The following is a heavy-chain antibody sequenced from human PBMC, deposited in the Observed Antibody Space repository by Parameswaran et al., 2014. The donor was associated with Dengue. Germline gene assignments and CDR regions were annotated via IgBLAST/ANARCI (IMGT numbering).Heavy chain of an antibody. D-gene: IGHD3-22*01. Sequence: WVRQAPGQGLEWMGGIIPTLDIATSAQRFQGRVTITADKSTNTAYLEVNSLTSEDTATYYCARGTLRYYEENGGYYYDYWGQGTLVTVSS. V-gene: IGHV1-69*10. CDR2: IIPTLDIA. CDR3: ARGTLRYYEENGGYYYDY. J-gene: IGHJ4*02.